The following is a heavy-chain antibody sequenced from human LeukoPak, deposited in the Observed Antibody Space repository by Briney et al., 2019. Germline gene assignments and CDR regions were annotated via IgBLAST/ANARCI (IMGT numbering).Heavy chain of an antibody. CDR2: IYTSGST. J-gene: IGHJ5*02. CDR3: ARVAYYYDSSGYYYNWFDP. Sequence: SETLSLTCTVSGGSISSGSYYWSWIRQPAGKGLEWIGRIYTSGSTNYNPSLKSRVTISVDTSKNQFSLKLSSVTAADTAVYYCARVAYYYDSSGYYYNWFDPWGQGTLVTVSS. D-gene: IGHD3-22*01. CDR1: GGSISSGSYY. V-gene: IGHV4-61*02.